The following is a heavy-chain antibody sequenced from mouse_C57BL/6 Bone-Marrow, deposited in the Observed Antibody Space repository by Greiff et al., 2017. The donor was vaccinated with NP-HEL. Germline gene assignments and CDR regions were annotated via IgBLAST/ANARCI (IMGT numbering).Heavy chain of an antibody. D-gene: IGHD1-1*01. CDR2: INPYNGGT. Sequence: EVQLQQSGPVLVKPGASVKMSCKASGYTFTDYYMNWVKQSHGKSLEWIGVINPYNGGTSYNQKFKGKATLTVDKSSSTAYMELNSLTSEDSAVYYCAREDYGSSYAWFAYWGQGTLVTVSA. J-gene: IGHJ3*01. CDR1: GYTFTDYY. CDR3: AREDYGSSYAWFAY. V-gene: IGHV1-19*01.